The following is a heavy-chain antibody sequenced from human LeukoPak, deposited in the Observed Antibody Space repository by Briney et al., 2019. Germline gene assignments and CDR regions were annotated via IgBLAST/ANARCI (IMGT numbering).Heavy chain of an antibody. V-gene: IGHV3-21*01. D-gene: IGHD2-2*01. CDR3: ARGPCSSTSCYQY. CDR2: ISSSTSYI. CDR1: GFTFSSYS. Sequence: PGGSLRLSCAASGFTFSSYSMNWIRQAPGKGLEWVSSISSSTSYIYYADSVKGRFTISKDNAKNSLYLQMNSLRAEDTAVYYCARGPCSSTSCYQYWGQGTLVTVSS. J-gene: IGHJ4*02.